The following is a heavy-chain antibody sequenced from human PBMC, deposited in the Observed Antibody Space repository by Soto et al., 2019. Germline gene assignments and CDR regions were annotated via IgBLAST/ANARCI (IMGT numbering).Heavy chain of an antibody. CDR1: GLIFSSYS. J-gene: IGHJ3*02. V-gene: IGHV3-21*01. D-gene: IGHD3-16*02. CDR2: VSSTGSFI. Sequence: EVQLVESGGGLVKPGGSLRLSCAAAGLIFSSYSMNWVRQAPGKGLEWISSVSSTGSFIDYTDSLKGRFTISRDNTKSSVSLQMNSLRAEDTALYYGARETNRYTDSSHGFDIWYQGTMGSVSS. CDR3: ARETNRYTDSSHGFDI.